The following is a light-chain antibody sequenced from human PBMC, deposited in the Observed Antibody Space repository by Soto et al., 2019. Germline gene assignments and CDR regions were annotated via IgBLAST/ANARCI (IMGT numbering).Light chain of an antibody. V-gene: IGLV2-14*01. CDR3: SSFTSTSALV. CDR2: GVN. J-gene: IGLJ1*01. CDR1: SSDVGGYNY. Sequence: QSALTQPASVSGSPGQSITFSCTGTSSDVGGYNYVSWYQQYPGKVPKLMIYGVNNRPSGVSNRFPGSKSGNTASLTISGLQAEDEADYYCSSFTSTSALVFGTGTKLTVL.